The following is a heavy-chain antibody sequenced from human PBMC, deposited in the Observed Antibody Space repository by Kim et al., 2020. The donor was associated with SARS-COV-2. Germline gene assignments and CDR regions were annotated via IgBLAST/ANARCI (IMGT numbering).Heavy chain of an antibody. CDR1: GYIFTMYY. CDR2: INPNNGDT. CDR3: ARGTAVFSNALDI. V-gene: IGHV1-2*04. D-gene: IGHD2-21*02. Sequence: ASVKVSCKASGYIFTMYYIHWVRQAPGQGLEWMGWINPNNGDTNYAQRFQGWVTMTRDTSVSTAYMELGRLRSDDTAVYYCARGTAVFSNALDIWGQGTTVIGSS. J-gene: IGHJ3*02.